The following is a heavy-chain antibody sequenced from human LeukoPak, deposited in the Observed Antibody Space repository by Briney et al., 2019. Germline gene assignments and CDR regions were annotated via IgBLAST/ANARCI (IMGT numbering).Heavy chain of an antibody. D-gene: IGHD5-12*01. CDR3: ARDSDIVAAITGGFDY. V-gene: IGHV6-1*01. Sequence: SPILSLTCAISGDSVSNNNASLNWIRQSPSRGLEWLGKTDDRSKYYNDYAVSVKSRRTIYTDTSKNQFSLHMNSVTPEDTAVYYCARDSDIVAAITGGFDYWGQGILVTVSS. CDR2: TDDRSKYYN. CDR1: GDSVSNNNAS. J-gene: IGHJ4*02.